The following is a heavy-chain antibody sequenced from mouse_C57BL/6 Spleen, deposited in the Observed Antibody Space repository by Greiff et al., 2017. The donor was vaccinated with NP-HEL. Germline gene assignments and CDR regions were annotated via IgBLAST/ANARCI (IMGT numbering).Heavy chain of an antibody. D-gene: IGHD2-4*01. J-gene: IGHJ2*01. Sequence: QVQLKQSGAELARPGASVKLSCKASGYTFTSYGISWVKQRTGQGLEWIGEIYPRSGNTYYNEKFKGKATLTADKSSSTAYMELRSLTSEDSAVYVCARALYDYDGYWGQGTTLTVSS. CDR1: GYTFTSYG. CDR3: ARALYDYDGY. CDR2: IYPRSGNT. V-gene: IGHV1-81*01.